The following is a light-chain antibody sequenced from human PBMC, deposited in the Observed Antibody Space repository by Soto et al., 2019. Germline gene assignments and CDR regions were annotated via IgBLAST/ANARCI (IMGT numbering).Light chain of an antibody. V-gene: IGLV2-14*03. CDR3: SSYTTSNTRQIV. CDR1: SSDVGGYNY. J-gene: IGLJ1*01. CDR2: DVS. Sequence: LTQPASVSGSPGRSITISCTGTSSDVGGYNYVSWYQHHPGKAPKLMIYDVSNRPSGVSNRFSGSKSGNTASLTISGLQPEDEADYYCSSYTTSNTRQIVFGTGTKVTVL.